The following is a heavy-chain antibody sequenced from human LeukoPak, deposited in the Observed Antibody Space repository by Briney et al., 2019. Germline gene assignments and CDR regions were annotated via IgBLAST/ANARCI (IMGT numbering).Heavy chain of an antibody. Sequence: GGSLRLSCAASGFTFSKYWMLWVRHAPGKGLESVSRINTDGTATTYADSVKGRFTVSRDNADNTMFLQMNSVRDEDTAVYYCATKQWLAPPPDSWGQGTPVTVSS. V-gene: IGHV3-74*01. CDR1: GFTFSKYW. CDR3: ATKQWLAPPPDS. CDR2: INTDGTAT. J-gene: IGHJ4*02. D-gene: IGHD6-19*01.